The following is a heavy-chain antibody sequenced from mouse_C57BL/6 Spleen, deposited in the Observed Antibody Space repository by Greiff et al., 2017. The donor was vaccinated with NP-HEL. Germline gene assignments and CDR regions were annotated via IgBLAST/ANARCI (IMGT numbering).Heavy chain of an antibody. V-gene: IGHV5-4*01. CDR2: ISDGGSYT. CDR1: GFTFSSYA. CDR3: ARDFDYDGDWYFDV. D-gene: IGHD2-4*01. Sequence: EVQRVESGGGLVKPGGSLKLSCAASGFTFSSYAMSWVRQTPEKRLEWVATISDGGSYTYYPDNVKGRFTISRDNAKNNLYLQMSHLKSEDTAMYYCARDFDYDGDWYFDVWGTGTTVTVSS. J-gene: IGHJ1*03.